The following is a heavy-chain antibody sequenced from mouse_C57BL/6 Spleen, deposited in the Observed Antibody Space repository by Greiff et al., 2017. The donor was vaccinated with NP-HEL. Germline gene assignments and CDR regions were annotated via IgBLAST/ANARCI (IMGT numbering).Heavy chain of an antibody. CDR3: ARSQYYGFPYYVDY. J-gene: IGHJ2*01. CDR2: IYPGDGDT. V-gene: IGHV1-82*01. Sequence: VKLVESGPELVKPGASVKISCKASGYAFSSSWMNWVKQRPGKGLEWIGRIYPGDGDTNYNGKFKGKATLTADKSSSTAYMQLSSLTSEDSAVYFCARSQYYGFPYYVDYWGQGTTLTVSS. D-gene: IGHD1-1*01. CDR1: GYAFSSSW.